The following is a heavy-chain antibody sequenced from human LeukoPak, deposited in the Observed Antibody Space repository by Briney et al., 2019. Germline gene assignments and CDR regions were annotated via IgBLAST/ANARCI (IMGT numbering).Heavy chain of an antibody. CDR2: ISTGSHYI. V-gene: IGHV3-21*01. CDR1: GFTFSSHS. Sequence: GGSLRLSCAASGFTFSSHSMNWVRQAPGKGLEWVSYISTGSHYIYYADSAKGRFTISRDNAKNSLYLQMDSLRVDDTAVYHCASGPGSSWYYFDYWGQGTLVTVSS. CDR3: ASGPGSSWYYFDY. D-gene: IGHD6-13*01. J-gene: IGHJ4*02.